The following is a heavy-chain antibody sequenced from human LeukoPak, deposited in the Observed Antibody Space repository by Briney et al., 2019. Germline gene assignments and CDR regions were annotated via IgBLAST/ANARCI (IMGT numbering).Heavy chain of an antibody. D-gene: IGHD5-24*01. V-gene: IGHV3-7*04. CDR2: IKQDGSKK. J-gene: IGHJ4*02. CDR3: TRVGYIDEGIDY. Sequence: PGGSLRLSCTASKFTFSHYGMQWVRQAPGKGLEWVANIKQDGSKKSYVDSVKGRFTISRDNAKNSLYLQMNSLRAEDTAIYYCTRVGYIDEGIDYWGQGTLVTVSS. CDR1: KFTFSHYG.